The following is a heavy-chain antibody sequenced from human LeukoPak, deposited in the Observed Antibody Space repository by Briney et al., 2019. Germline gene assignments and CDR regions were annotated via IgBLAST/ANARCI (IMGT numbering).Heavy chain of an antibody. Sequence: SETLSLTCTVSGYSISSGYYWGWIRQPPGKGLEWIGSIYHSGSTYNNPSLKSRVTISVDTSKNQFSLKLSSVTAADTAVYYCARGQPDNYYYYYYMDVWGKGTTVTVSS. V-gene: IGHV4-38-2*02. J-gene: IGHJ6*03. D-gene: IGHD1-1*01. CDR2: IYHSGST. CDR3: ARGQPDNYYYYYYMDV. CDR1: GYSISSGYY.